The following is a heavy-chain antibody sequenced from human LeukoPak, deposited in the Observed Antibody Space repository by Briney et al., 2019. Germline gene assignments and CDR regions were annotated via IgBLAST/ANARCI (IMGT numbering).Heavy chain of an antibody. V-gene: IGHV4-34*01. CDR1: GGSFSGYY. D-gene: IGHD3-3*01. CDR3: AREGGYDFWSGFDY. CDR2: INHSGST. Sequence: SETLSLTCAVYGGSFSGYYWSWIRQPPGKGLEWIGEINHSGSTNYNPSLESRVTTSVGTSNNQFALKLSSVTAADTAVYYCAREGGYDFWSGFDYWGQGTLVTVSS. J-gene: IGHJ4*02.